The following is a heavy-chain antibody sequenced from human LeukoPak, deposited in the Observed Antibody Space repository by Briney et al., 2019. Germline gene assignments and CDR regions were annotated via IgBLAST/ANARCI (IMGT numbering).Heavy chain of an antibody. CDR1: GYTFTGYY. CDR2: INPNSGGT. Sequence: ASVKVSCKASGYTFTGYYMRWVRQAPGQGLEWMGWINPNSGGTNYAQKFQGRVTMTRDTSISTAYMELSRLRSDDTAVYYCARDRDYCSGGSCPIDYWGQGTLVTVSS. D-gene: IGHD2-15*01. J-gene: IGHJ4*02. V-gene: IGHV1-2*02. CDR3: ARDRDYCSGGSCPIDY.